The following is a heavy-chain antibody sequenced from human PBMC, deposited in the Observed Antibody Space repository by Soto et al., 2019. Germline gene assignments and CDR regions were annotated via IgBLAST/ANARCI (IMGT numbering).Heavy chain of an antibody. J-gene: IGHJ2*01. D-gene: IGHD5-12*01. CDR1: GCTFSSYA. V-gene: IGHV1-69*06. Sequence: SVKVSCKASGCTFSSYAISCVRQAPGQGLEWMGGIIPIFGTANYAQKFQGRVTITADKSTSTAYMELSSLRSEDTAVYYCARDHVDIVATITGYWYFDLWGRGTLVTVSS. CDR3: ARDHVDIVATITGYWYFDL. CDR2: IIPIFGTA.